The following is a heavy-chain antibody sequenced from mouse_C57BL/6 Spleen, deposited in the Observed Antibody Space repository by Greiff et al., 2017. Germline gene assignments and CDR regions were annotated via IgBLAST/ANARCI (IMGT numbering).Heavy chain of an antibody. CDR3: SRSPWLAY. Sequence: QVQLQQPGAELVRPGSSVKLSCKASGYTFTSYWMHWVKQRPIQGLEWIGNIYPSDSETHYNQKFKDKDTLTVDKSSSTAYMQLNSLTSEDSAVYDCSRSPWLAYWGQGTLVTVSA. V-gene: IGHV1-52*01. CDR2: IYPSDSET. CDR1: GYTFTSYW. J-gene: IGHJ3*01.